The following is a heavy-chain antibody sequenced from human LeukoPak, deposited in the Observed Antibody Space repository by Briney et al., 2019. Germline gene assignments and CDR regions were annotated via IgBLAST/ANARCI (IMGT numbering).Heavy chain of an antibody. CDR1: GYTFTGYY. CDR2: INPNSGGT. D-gene: IGHD3-3*01. CDR3: ARDDNYDFWSCYGYVDY. V-gene: IGHV1-2*02. Sequence: ASVKVSCKASGYTFTGYYMHWVRQAPGQGLEWMGWINPNSGGTNYAQKFQGRVTMTRDTSISTAYMELSRLRSDDTAVYYCARDDNYDFWSCYGYVDYWGQGTLVTVSS. J-gene: IGHJ4*02.